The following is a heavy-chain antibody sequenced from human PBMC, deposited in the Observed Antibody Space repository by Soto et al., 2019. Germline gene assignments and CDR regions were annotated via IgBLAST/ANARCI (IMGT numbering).Heavy chain of an antibody. Sequence: ASLKVSCKVSGYTLNELSMHWVRQAPGKGLEWMGGFDPEDGETIYAQKFQGRVTMTEDTSTDTAYMELSSLRSEDTAVYYCATQISGYSGYAYLDYWGQGTLVNVSS. CDR2: FDPEDGET. CDR1: GYTLNELS. D-gene: IGHD5-12*01. CDR3: ATQISGYSGYAYLDY. V-gene: IGHV1-24*01. J-gene: IGHJ4*02.